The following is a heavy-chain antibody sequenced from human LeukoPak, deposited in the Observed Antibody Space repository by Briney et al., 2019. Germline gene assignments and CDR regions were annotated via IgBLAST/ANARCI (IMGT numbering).Heavy chain of an antibody. Sequence: GTSLRLSCAASGFTFTSYGMHWVRQAPGKGLEWVALIWYDGRRQYYADSVKGRFTISRDDSRNTLYLQMNGLRAEDTAVYYCAKEGGDWGEGYFDYWGQGTLVTVSS. V-gene: IGHV3-33*06. CDR2: IWYDGRRQ. CDR3: AKEGGDWGEGYFDY. J-gene: IGHJ4*02. D-gene: IGHD7-27*01. CDR1: GFTFTSYG.